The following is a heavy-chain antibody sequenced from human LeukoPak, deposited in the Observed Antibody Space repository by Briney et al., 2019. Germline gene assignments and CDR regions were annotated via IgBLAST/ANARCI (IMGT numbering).Heavy chain of an antibody. CDR3: ARNIPVTRWGY. D-gene: IGHD2-21*01. Sequence: LAGGSLRLSCAASGFTFSSYSMNWVRQAPGKGLEWVSLIYSAGSTYYADSVKGRFTISRDNSKNTVYLQMNSLRAEDTAVYYCARNIPVTRWGYWGQGTLVTVSS. CDR2: IYSAGST. CDR1: GFTFSSYS. V-gene: IGHV3-66*01. J-gene: IGHJ4*02.